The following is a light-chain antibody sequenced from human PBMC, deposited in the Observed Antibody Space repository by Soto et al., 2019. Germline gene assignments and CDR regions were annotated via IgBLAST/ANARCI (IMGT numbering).Light chain of an antibody. CDR3: QQRSNSPLT. J-gene: IGKJ4*01. CDR2: DAS. V-gene: IGKV3-11*01. CDR1: QSVSSY. Sequence: EIVLTQSQATLSLSPGERATLSCRASQSVSSYLAWYQQKPGQAPRLLIYDASNRATGIPARFSGSGSGTDFTLTISSLEPEDFAVYYCQQRSNSPLTFGGGTKVEIK.